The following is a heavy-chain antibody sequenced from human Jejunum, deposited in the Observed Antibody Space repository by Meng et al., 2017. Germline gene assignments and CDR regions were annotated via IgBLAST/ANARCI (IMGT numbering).Heavy chain of an antibody. J-gene: IGHJ4*02. CDR1: GFTFSSYA. V-gene: IGHV3-23*01. CDR2: ITASGGDT. D-gene: IGHD6-19*01. Sequence: GGSLRLSCAASGFTFSSYAMNWVRQAPGKGLEWASGITASGGDTYYPDSVKGRFTISRDNSENTLYLQMNSLRAEDTAVYYCAKGRRSGWSFGLDNWGQGTLVTVSS. CDR3: AKGRRSGWSFGLDN.